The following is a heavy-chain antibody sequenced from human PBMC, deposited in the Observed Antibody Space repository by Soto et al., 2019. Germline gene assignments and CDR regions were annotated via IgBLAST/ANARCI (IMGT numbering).Heavy chain of an antibody. J-gene: IGHJ4*02. V-gene: IGHV3-53*04. D-gene: IGHD4-17*01. Sequence: EVQLVESGGGLVQPGGSLRLSCAASGFTVSSNYMSWVRQAPGKGLEWVSVIYSGGSTYYADSVKGRFTISRHNSKNTLYLQMNSLRAEDTAVYYCARVGYGDYSYYFDYRGQGTLVTVSS. CDR2: IYSGGST. CDR3: ARVGYGDYSYYFDY. CDR1: GFTVSSNY.